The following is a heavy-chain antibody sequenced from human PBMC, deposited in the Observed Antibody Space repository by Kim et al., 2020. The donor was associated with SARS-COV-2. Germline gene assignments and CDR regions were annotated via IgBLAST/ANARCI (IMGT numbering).Heavy chain of an antibody. D-gene: IGHD6-13*01. CDR2: IKSDGSDT. CDR1: GFTFSSYW. Sequence: GGSLRLSCEASGFTFSSYWMNWVRQGPGKGLVWVSRIKSDGSDTHYADSVKGRFTISRDNANNTLDLQLNSLGVEDTAIYYCARGSFQQGFDPWGQGTLVTVST. J-gene: IGHJ5*02. CDR3: ARGSFQQGFDP. V-gene: IGHV3-74*01.